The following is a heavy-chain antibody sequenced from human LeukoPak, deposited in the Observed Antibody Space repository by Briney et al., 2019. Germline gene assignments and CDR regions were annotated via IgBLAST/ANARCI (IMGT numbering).Heavy chain of an antibody. CDR1: GYTFTGYY. CDR3: ARGHCTNAVCRTFDY. J-gene: IGHJ4*02. D-gene: IGHD2-8*01. Sequence: PKASVKVSCKASGYTFTGYYIHWVRQAPGQGLEWMGWINADNGGTRYAEKFQGRFTMTRDTSISTAYMELSRLTSDDTALYYCARGHCTNAVCRTFDYWGQGTLVTVSS. CDR2: INADNGGT. V-gene: IGHV1-2*02.